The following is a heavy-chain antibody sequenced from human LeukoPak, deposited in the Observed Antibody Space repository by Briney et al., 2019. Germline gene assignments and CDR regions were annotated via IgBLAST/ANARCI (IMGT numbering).Heavy chain of an antibody. CDR2: IYYRGST. J-gene: IGHJ4*02. D-gene: IGHD3-3*01. CDR3: ARGLFEYYDFWSGYYHYFDY. Sequence: SETLSLTCTVSGGSISSYYWSWTRQPPGKGLEWIGYIYYRGSTNYNPSLKSRVTISVDTSKNQFSLKLSSVTAADTAVYYCARGLFEYYDFWSGYYHYFDYWGQGTLVTVSS. CDR1: GGSISSYY. V-gene: IGHV4-59*01.